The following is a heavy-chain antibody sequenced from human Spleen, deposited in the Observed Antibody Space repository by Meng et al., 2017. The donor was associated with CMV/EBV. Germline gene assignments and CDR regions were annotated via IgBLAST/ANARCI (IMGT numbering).Heavy chain of an antibody. J-gene: IGHJ4*02. D-gene: IGHD2-21*01. V-gene: IGHV3-30*02. CDR2: IRYDGSNK. CDR1: GFTFSSYG. CDR3: ARGGEYCGGDCPRLNPLDY. Sequence: GESLKISCAASGFTFSSYGMHWVRQAPGKGLEWVAFIRYDGSNKYYADSVQGRFTVSRDNGKNLLYLQMNSLRPEDTAVYFCARGGEYCGGDCPRLNPLDYWGQGTLVTVSS.